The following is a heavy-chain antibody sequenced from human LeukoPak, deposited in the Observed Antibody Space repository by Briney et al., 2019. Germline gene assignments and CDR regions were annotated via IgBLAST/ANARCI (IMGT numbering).Heavy chain of an antibody. Sequence: ASVKVSCKASGYTFTSYGISWVRQAPGQGLEWMGWISAYNGNTNYAQKLQGRVTMTTDTSTSTAYMELRSLRSDDTAVYYCAGVDVVVPAAADAFDIWGQGTMVTVSS. CDR3: AGVDVVVPAAADAFDI. V-gene: IGHV1-18*01. J-gene: IGHJ3*02. D-gene: IGHD2-2*01. CDR1: GYTFTSYG. CDR2: ISAYNGNT.